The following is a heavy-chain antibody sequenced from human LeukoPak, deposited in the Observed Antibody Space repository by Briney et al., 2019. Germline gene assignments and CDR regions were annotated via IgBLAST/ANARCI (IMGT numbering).Heavy chain of an antibody. J-gene: IGHJ3*02. CDR2: INPSGGST. Sequence: VASVKVSCKASGYTFTSYYMHWVRQAPGQGLEWMGIINPSGGSTSYAQKFQGRVTMTRDTSTSTVYMELSSLRSEDTAVYYCARGGVAAAGFDAFDIWGQGTMVTVSS. D-gene: IGHD6-13*01. CDR1: GYTFTSYY. V-gene: IGHV1-46*01. CDR3: ARGGVAAAGFDAFDI.